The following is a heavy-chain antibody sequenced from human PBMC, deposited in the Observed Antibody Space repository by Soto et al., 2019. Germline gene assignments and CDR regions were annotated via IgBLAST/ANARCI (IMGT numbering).Heavy chain of an antibody. Sequence: QVQLVQSATEVKKPGASVEVSCKISGYTFSKYVISWVRQAPGQGLEWMGWIRADNGRSNYAQQFHGRVTMTTDSSTSTVFLEVRSLRAGDTAIYYCARDDYAEGGEDYWGQGTLVVVSS. CDR3: ARDDYAEGGEDY. D-gene: IGHD2-2*01. V-gene: IGHV1-18*01. CDR2: IRADNGRS. J-gene: IGHJ4*02. CDR1: GYTFSKYV.